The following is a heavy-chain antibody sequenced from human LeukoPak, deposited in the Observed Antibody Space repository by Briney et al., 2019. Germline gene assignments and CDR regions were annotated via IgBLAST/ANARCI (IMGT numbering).Heavy chain of an antibody. CDR3: ARVRPYSSGWNFDY. CDR2: IYNSGST. D-gene: IGHD6-19*01. Sequence: SETLSLTCTVSGGSISSSSYYWGWIRQPPGKGLEWIGSIYNSGSTYYNPSLKSRVTISVDTSKNQFSLKLSSVAAADTAVYYCARVRPYSSGWNFDYWGLGSLVTVSS. V-gene: IGHV4-39*07. CDR1: GGSISSSSYY. J-gene: IGHJ4*02.